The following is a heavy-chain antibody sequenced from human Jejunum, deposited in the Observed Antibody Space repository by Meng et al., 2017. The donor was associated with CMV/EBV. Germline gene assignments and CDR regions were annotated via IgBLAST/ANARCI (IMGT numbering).Heavy chain of an antibody. J-gene: IGHJ3*01. CDR1: GFSFSSNS. V-gene: IGHV3-53*01. CDR3: ARVYGGGAFDL. Sequence: CAASGFSFSSNSMSWVRQAPGKGLEWVSFIYIGGSATYADSVKGRFTISRDNSKNTLYLQMNNLRADDTAVYYCARVYGGGAFDLWGQGTMVTVSS. CDR2: IYIGGSA. D-gene: IGHD4-23*01.